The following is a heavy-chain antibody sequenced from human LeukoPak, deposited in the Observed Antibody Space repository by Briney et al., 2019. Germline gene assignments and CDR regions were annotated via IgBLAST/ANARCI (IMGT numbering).Heavy chain of an antibody. J-gene: IGHJ5*02. Sequence: SVKVSCKASGGTFSSYAISWVRQAPGQGLEWMGGIIPIFGTANYAQKFQGRVTITADESTSTAYMELSSLRSEDTAVYYCARGDVDTAMVAYNWFDPWGQRPLVTVSS. CDR1: GGTFSSYA. D-gene: IGHD5-18*01. CDR3: ARGDVDTAMVAYNWFDP. CDR2: IIPIFGTA. V-gene: IGHV1-69*01.